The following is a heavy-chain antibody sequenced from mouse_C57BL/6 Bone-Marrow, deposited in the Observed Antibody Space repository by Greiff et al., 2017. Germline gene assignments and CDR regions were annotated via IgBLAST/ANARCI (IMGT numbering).Heavy chain of an antibody. CDR2: IWGDGST. V-gene: IGHV2-3*01. D-gene: IGHD1-1*01. CDR1: GFSLTSYG. CDR3: ASSTVPPAWFAY. J-gene: IGHJ3*01. Sequence: VKLVESGPGLVAPSQSLSITCTVSGFSLTSYGVSWVRQPPGKGLEWLGVIWGDGSTNYHSALISRLSISKDNSESQVFLKLNSLQTADTATYYCASSTVPPAWFAYWGQGTLVTVSA.